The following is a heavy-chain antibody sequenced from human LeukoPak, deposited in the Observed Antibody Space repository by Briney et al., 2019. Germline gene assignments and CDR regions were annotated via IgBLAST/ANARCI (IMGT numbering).Heavy chain of an antibody. CDR3: ARDPEYYDILTGYYKGAFDI. Sequence: ASVKVSCKASGYTFTNYGISWVRQAPGQGLEWMGWISAYNGDTNYAQKLQGRVTMTTDTSTSTAYMELRSLRSDDTAVYYCARDPEYYDILTGYYKGAFDIWGQGTMVTVSS. CDR2: ISAYNGDT. D-gene: IGHD3-9*01. J-gene: IGHJ3*02. V-gene: IGHV1-18*01. CDR1: GYTFTNYG.